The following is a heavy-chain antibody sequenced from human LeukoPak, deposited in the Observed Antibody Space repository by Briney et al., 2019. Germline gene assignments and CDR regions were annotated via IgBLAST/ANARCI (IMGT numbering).Heavy chain of an antibody. J-gene: IGHJ4*02. Sequence: GGSLRLSCAASGFTFSSYGMHWARQAPGKGLEWVAVIWYDGSNKYYADSVKGRFTISRDNSKNTLYLQMNSLSAEDTAVYYCARHYGDYFDYWGQGTLVTVSS. CDR3: ARHYGDYFDY. V-gene: IGHV3-33*01. D-gene: IGHD4-17*01. CDR2: IWYDGSNK. CDR1: GFTFSSYG.